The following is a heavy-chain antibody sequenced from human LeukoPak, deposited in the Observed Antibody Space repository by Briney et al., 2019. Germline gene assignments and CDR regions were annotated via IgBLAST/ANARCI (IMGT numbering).Heavy chain of an antibody. CDR2: IYYSGNT. D-gene: IGHD3-3*01. J-gene: IGHJ5*02. CDR3: ARGPQWLFGVVIMRYWFDP. CDR1: GGSISSSDYY. Sequence: TSETLSLTCTVSGGSISSSDYYWAWIRQSPGKGLEWIGTIYYSGNTYYNPSLKSRVAISIDTSKNQFSLKLSSVTAADTAVYYCARGPQWLFGVVIMRYWFDPWGQGTLVTVSS. V-gene: IGHV4-39*07.